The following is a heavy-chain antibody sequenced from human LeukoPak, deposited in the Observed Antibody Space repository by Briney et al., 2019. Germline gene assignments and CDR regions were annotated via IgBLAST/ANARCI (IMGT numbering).Heavy chain of an antibody. CDR3: ARHLSMVRGVIITPYNWFDP. Sequence: SETLSLTCAVYGGSFSGYYWSWIRQPPGKGLEWIGYIYYSGSTNYNPSLKSRVTISVDTSKNQFSLKLSSVTAADTAVYYCARHLSMVRGVIITPYNWFDPWGQGTLVTVSS. CDR2: IYYSGST. CDR1: GGSFSGYY. V-gene: IGHV4-59*08. D-gene: IGHD3-10*01. J-gene: IGHJ5*02.